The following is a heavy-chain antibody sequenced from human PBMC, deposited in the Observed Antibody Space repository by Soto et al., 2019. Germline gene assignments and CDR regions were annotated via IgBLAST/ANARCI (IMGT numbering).Heavy chain of an antibody. CDR2: IYTSGST. Sequence: SETLCLTCTVSGGSISSYYWSWIRQPAGKGLQLIGRIYTSGSTNYNPSLKSRVTMSVDTSRKHFSLKLSSVTAADTAVYYCARACSSTGCCDVFDSGGQGTLVIVSS. J-gene: IGHJ4*02. CDR1: GGSISSYY. V-gene: IGHV4-4*07. CDR3: ARACSSTGCCDVFDS. D-gene: IGHD2-2*01.